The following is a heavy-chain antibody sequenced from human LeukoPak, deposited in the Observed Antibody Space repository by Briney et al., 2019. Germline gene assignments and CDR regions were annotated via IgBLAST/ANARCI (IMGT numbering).Heavy chain of an antibody. CDR1: GFTFSSYA. V-gene: IGHV3-23*01. J-gene: IGHJ4*02. CDR2: ISGSGGST. Sequence: PGGSLRLSCAASGFTFSSYAMSWVRQAPGKGLEWVSAISGSGGSTYYADSVKGRFTISRDNSKNTPYLQMNSLRAEDTAVYYCAKGGYSSGWYKDHYFDYWGQGTLVTVSS. D-gene: IGHD6-19*01. CDR3: AKGGYSSGWYKDHYFDY.